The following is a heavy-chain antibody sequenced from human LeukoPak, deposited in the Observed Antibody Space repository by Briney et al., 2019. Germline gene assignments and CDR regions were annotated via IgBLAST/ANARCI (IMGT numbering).Heavy chain of an antibody. CDR3: ATMVRGVIM. D-gene: IGHD3-10*01. V-gene: IGHV4-39*07. J-gene: IGHJ4*02. Sequence: SETLSLTCTVSGGSISSSSYYWGWIRQPPGKGLEWIGSIYYSGNTYYNPSLKSRVTISVDTSKNQSSLKLSSVTAADTAVYYCATMVRGVIMWGQGTLVTVSS. CDR2: IYYSGNT. CDR1: GGSISSSSYY.